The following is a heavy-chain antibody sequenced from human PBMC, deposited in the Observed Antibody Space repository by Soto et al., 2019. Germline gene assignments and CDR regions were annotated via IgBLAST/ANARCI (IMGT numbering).Heavy chain of an antibody. J-gene: IGHJ4*02. Sequence: EVQLLESGGGLVQPGGSLRLSCAASGFTFNNYAMGWVRQAPGKGLEWVSAITDSGDDTYYIDSVKGRFTISRDISKSTLHLQMNSLRAEDTAIYYCAKLGSSSWSPHYYFDYWGQGTLATVSS. CDR2: ITDSGDDT. V-gene: IGHV3-23*01. D-gene: IGHD2-2*01. CDR3: AKLGSSSWSPHYYFDY. CDR1: GFTFNNYA.